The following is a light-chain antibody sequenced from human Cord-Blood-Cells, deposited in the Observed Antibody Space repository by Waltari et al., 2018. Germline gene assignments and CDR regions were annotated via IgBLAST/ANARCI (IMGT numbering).Light chain of an antibody. CDR2: EVS. CDR3: SSYAGSNMV. V-gene: IGLV2-8*01. J-gene: IGLJ2*01. CDR1: SSDVGGYNY. Sequence: QSALTQPPSASGSPGQSVTISCTGTSSDVGGYNYVPWYQQHPGKAPKLLIYEVSKRPAGVPCRFSGSKSGNTASLTVSGLQAEDEADYYCSSYAGSNMVFGGGTKLTVL.